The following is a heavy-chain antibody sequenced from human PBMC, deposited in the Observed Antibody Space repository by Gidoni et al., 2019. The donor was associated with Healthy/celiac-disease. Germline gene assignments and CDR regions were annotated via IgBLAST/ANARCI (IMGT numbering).Heavy chain of an antibody. V-gene: IGHV3-30-3*01. Sequence: QVQLVESGGGVVQPGRSLRLSCAASGFTFSSYAMHWVRQAPGKGLEWVAVISYDGSNKYYADSVKGRFTISRDNSKNTLYLQMNSLRAEDTAVYYCARDYSDITYYYDSSGYGYYFDYWGQGTLVTVSS. CDR2: ISYDGSNK. D-gene: IGHD3-22*01. CDR1: GFTFSSYA. J-gene: IGHJ4*02. CDR3: ARDYSDITYYYDSSGYGYYFDY.